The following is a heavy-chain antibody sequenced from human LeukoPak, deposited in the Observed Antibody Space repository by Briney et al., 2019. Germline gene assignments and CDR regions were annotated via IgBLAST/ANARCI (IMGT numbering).Heavy chain of an antibody. CDR3: ARDSIAAAGTLVWFDP. CDR2: INHSGST. V-gene: IGHV4-34*01. D-gene: IGHD6-13*01. Sequence: SETLSLTCAVYGGSFSGYYWSWIRQPPGKGLEWIGEINHSGSTNYNPSLKSRVTISVDTSKNQFSLKLSSVTAADTAVYYCARDSIAAAGTLVWFDPWGQGTLVTVSS. J-gene: IGHJ5*02. CDR1: GGSFSGYY.